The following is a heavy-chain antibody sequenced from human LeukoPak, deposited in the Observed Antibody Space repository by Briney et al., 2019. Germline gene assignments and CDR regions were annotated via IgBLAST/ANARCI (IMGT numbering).Heavy chain of an antibody. D-gene: IGHD2-2*01. V-gene: IGHV3-23*01. CDR1: GFTFSGYA. CDR3: AKGDSSTWYAGRFDN. Sequence: LPGGSLRLSCAASGFTFSGYAMNWVRRAPGKGLEWVSRISATTGRTYYTDSVKGRFTISRDNSKDTLYLRMNSLSVEDTAVYYCAKGDSSTWYAGRFDNWGQGTLVTVSS. J-gene: IGHJ4*02. CDR2: ISATTGRT.